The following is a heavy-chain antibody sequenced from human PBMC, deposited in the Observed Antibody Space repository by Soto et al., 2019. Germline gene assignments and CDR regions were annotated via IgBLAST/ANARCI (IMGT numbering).Heavy chain of an antibody. CDR1: GGIFNSYA. V-gene: IGHV1-69*13. CDR3: AREKFSNYFDP. J-gene: IGHJ5*02. D-gene: IGHD3-3*01. Sequence: SVKVSFKTSGGIFNSYALSWVRQAPGQGPEWMGQIIPIFGSPKYAQKFQGRVTITADESTNTAYMELTSLTSEDTAMYYCAREKFSNYFDPWGQGTQVTVSS. CDR2: IIPIFGSP.